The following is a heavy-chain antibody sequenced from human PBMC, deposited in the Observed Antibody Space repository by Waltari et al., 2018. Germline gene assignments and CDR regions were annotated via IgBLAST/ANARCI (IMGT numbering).Heavy chain of an antibody. CDR2: IYTSGST. D-gene: IGHD4-17*01. V-gene: IGHV4-4*07. CDR3: ARETTVTGFDY. CDR1: GGAISSYY. Sequence: QVQLKESGPGLVKPAETLSHTCTASGGAISSYYWSWIRQPAGKGLEWIGRIYTSGSTNYNPSLKSRVTMSVDTSKNQFSLKLSSVTAADTAVYYCARETTVTGFDYWGQGTLVTVSS. J-gene: IGHJ4*02.